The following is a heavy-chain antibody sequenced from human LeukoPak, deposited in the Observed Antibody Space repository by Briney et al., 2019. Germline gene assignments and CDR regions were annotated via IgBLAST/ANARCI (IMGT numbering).Heavy chain of an antibody. CDR1: GGSFSGYY. J-gene: IGHJ5*02. CDR2: INHSGST. Sequence: PSETLSLTCAVYGGSFSGYYWSWIRQPPGKGLEWIGEINHSGSTNYNPSLKSRVTISVDTSKDQFSLKLSSVSAADTAVYDCARWGFSFDLWGQGTVVSVSS. D-gene: IGHD3-10*01. CDR3: ARWGFSFDL. V-gene: IGHV4-34*01.